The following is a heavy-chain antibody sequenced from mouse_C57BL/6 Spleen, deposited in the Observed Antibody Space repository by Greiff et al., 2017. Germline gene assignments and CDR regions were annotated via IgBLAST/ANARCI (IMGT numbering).Heavy chain of an antibody. D-gene: IGHD1-1*01. Sequence: QVQLQQPGAELVMPGASVKLSCKASGYTFTSYWMHWVKQRPGQGLEWIGEIDPSDSYTNYNQKFKGKSTLTVDKSSSTAYMQLSSLTSEDSAVYYCATITTVVRYFDYWGQGTTLTVSS. CDR3: ATITTVVRYFDY. CDR1: GYTFTSYW. J-gene: IGHJ2*01. CDR2: IDPSDSYT. V-gene: IGHV1-69*01.